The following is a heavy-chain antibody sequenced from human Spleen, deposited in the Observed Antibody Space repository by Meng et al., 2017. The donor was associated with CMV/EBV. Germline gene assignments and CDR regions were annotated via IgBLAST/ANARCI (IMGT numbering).Heavy chain of an antibody. J-gene: IGHJ6*02. CDR2: ISSSSSFI. CDR1: GSTFRVYS. D-gene: IGHD6-25*01. CDR3: ARESSGSYVLDV. V-gene: IGHV3-21*06. Sequence: GESLKISCAASGSTFRVYSMDWVRQAPGKGLEWVSSISSSSSFIYYADSLKGRFTISRDNAKNSLYLQMNGLRAEDTAVYYCARESSGSYVLDVWGQGTTVTVSS.